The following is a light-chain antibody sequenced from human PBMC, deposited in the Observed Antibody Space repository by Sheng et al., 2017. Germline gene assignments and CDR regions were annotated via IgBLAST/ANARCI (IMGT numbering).Light chain of an antibody. CDR1: SSDVGGYNY. Sequence: QSAPTQPPSASGSPGQSITISCTGTSSDVGGYNYVSWYQQHPGKAPKLMIYDVSNRPSGVSNRFSGSKSGNTASLTISGLQAEDEADYYCSSYTSSTTGVFGTGTKVTVL. J-gene: IGLJ1*01. CDR3: SSYTSSTTGV. CDR2: DVS. V-gene: IGLV2-14*03.